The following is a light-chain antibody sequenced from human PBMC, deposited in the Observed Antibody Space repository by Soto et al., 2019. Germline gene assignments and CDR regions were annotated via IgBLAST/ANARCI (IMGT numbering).Light chain of an antibody. CDR3: SSFTGRTTWV. J-gene: IGLJ3*02. Sequence: QSALTQAASVSGSLGQSITMFCTGTSNDVGGYDYVSWYQQHPGKAPKLIIYEVSNRPSGISNRVSGSKSANTASLTISGLQAEDEAEYYCSSFTGRTTWVFGGGTKVTVL. CDR2: EVS. CDR1: SNDVGGYDY. V-gene: IGLV2-14*01.